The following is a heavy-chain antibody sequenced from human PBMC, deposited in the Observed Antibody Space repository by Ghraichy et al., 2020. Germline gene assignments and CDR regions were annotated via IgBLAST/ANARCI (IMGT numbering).Heavy chain of an antibody. CDR2: IYYSGST. CDR1: GGSISSYY. J-gene: IGHJ6*02. Sequence: SETLSLTCTVSGGSISSYYWSWIRQPPGKGLEWIGYIYYSGSTNYNPSLKSRVTISVDTSKNQFSLKLSSVTAADTAVYYCARHGSGSGWYWTGHYGMDVWGQGTTVTVSS. D-gene: IGHD6-19*01. V-gene: IGHV4-59*08. CDR3: ARHGSGSGWYWTGHYGMDV.